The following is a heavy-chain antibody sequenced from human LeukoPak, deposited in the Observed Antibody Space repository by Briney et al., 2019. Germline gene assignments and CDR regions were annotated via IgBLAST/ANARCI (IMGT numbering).Heavy chain of an antibody. J-gene: IGHJ6*02. CDR1: GFTFTSSA. Sequence: GTSVKVSCRASGFTFTSSAMQWVRQARGQRLEWIGWIVVGSGNTNYAQKFQERVTITRDMSTSTAYMELSSLRSEDTAVYYCAAPYSSDSYGMDVWGQGTTVTVSS. CDR3: AAPYSSDSYGMDV. CDR2: IVVGSGNT. D-gene: IGHD6-19*01. V-gene: IGHV1-58*02.